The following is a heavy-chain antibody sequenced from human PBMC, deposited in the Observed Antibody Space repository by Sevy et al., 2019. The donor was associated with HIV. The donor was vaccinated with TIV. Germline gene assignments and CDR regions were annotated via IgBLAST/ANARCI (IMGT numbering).Heavy chain of an antibody. CDR2: IKQDGSEK. Sequence: GGSLRLSCAASGFMFSNYWMSWVRQAPGKGLEWVANIKQDGSEKYYVDSVKGRFSISRDNAKKSLYLQMNSLRAEDTAVYYCAVDVVVNHVAFDYWGQGTLVTVSS. CDR1: GFMFSNYW. CDR3: AVDVVVNHVAFDY. J-gene: IGHJ4*02. V-gene: IGHV3-7*01. D-gene: IGHD2-15*01.